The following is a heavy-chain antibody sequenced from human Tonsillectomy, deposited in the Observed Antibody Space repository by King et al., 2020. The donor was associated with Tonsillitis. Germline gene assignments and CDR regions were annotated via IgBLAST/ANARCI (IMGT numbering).Heavy chain of an antibody. J-gene: IGHJ6*03. CDR2: ISGSGGST. D-gene: IGHD1-1*01. CDR3: AKVSLTKGYYYYYMDV. Sequence: VQLVVSGGGLVQPGGSLRLSCAASGFTFSSYAMSWVRQAPGKGLEWVSAISGSGGSTYYADSVKGRFTIARDNSKNTLYLQMNSLRAEDTAVYYCAKVSLTKGYYYYYMDVWGKGTTVTVSS. CDR1: GFTFSSYA. V-gene: IGHV3-23*04.